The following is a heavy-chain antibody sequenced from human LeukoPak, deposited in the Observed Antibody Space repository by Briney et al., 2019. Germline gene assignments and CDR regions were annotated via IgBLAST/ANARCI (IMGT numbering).Heavy chain of an antibody. Sequence: PGGSLRLSCAASAFTFRNYAMSWVRQAPGKGLEWVSAISGRGDKTYYADSGKGRFTISRDNSKNTLYLQMNSLRAEDTAVYYCARDRGVSYFDYWGQGTQVTVSS. CDR2: ISGRGDKT. V-gene: IGHV3-23*01. J-gene: IGHJ4*02. CDR1: AFTFRNYA. D-gene: IGHD3-10*01. CDR3: ARDRGVSYFDY.